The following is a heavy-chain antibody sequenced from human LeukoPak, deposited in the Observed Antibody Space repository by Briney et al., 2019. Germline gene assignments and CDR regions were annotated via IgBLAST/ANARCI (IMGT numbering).Heavy chain of an antibody. V-gene: IGHV4-34*01. Sequence: SETLSLTCAVYGGSFSGYYWSWIRQPPGKGLEWIVEINHIGSTNYNPSLKSRVTISVDTSKNQFSLQLSSVTAADTAVYYCARGRYYYASGSYYDYWGQGTLVTVSS. CDR2: INHIGST. CDR3: ARGRYYYASGSYYDY. J-gene: IGHJ4*02. CDR1: GGSFSGYY. D-gene: IGHD3-10*01.